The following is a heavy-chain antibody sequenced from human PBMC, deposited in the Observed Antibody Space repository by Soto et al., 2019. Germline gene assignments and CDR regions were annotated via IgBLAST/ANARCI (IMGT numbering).Heavy chain of an antibody. Sequence: GGSLRLSCAASGFTFSSYSMNWVRQAPGKGLEWVSSISSSSYIYYADSVKGRFTISRDNAKNSLYLQMNSLRAEDTAVYYCARDARREPMVRNNFDYWGQGTLVTVSS. CDR2: ISSSSYI. CDR1: GFTFSSYS. V-gene: IGHV3-21*01. CDR3: ARDARREPMVRNNFDY. J-gene: IGHJ4*02. D-gene: IGHD3-10*01.